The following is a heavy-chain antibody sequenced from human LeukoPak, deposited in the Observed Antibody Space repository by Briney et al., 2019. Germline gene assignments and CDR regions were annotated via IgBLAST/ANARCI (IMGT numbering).Heavy chain of an antibody. CDR1: GFPFTLYN. J-gene: IGHJ6*03. CDR2: ISSSTNTI. Sequence: GGSLRLSCEVSGFPFTLYNMNWVRQAPGKGLEWLSYISSSTNTIYYADSVKGRFTISRDNAKNSLYLQMNGLGAEDTAVYYCARHTGGNYDFWNMDAWGKGTTVTVSS. CDR3: ARHTGGNYDFWNMDA. V-gene: IGHV3-48*04. D-gene: IGHD3-3*01.